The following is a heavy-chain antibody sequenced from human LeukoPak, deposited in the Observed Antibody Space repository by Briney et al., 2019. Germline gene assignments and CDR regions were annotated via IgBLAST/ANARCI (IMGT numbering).Heavy chain of an antibody. Sequence: ASVKVSCKASGYTFTSYAMHWVRQAPGQRLEWMGWINAGNGNTKYSQKFQGRVTITRDTSASTAYMELSSLRSEDTAVYYCARGDYDILTGYLFDYWGQGTLVTVSS. CDR3: ARGDYDILTGYLFDY. CDR1: GYTFTSYA. V-gene: IGHV1-3*01. CDR2: INAGNGNT. D-gene: IGHD3-9*01. J-gene: IGHJ4*02.